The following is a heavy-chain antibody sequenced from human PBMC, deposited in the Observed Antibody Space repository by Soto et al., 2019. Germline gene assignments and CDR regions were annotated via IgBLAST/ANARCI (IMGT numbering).Heavy chain of an antibody. CDR1: GYTFTSYD. CDR2: MNPSSGNT. D-gene: IGHD2-15*01. V-gene: IGHV1-8*01. CDR3: ARGLVPMTDGYCSGGSCYSGRYYYYYMDV. Sequence: GASVKVSCKASGYTFTSYDINWVRQATGQGLEWMGWMNPSSGNTGYAQKFQGRVTMTRNTSISTAYMELSSLRSEDTAVYYCARGLVPMTDGYCSGGSCYSGRYYYYYMDVWGKGTTVTVSS. J-gene: IGHJ6*03.